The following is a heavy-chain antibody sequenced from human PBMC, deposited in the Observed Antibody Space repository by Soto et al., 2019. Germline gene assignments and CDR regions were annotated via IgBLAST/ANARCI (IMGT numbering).Heavy chain of an antibody. CDR1: GGSISSSSYY. D-gene: IGHD3-10*01. J-gene: IGHJ4*02. V-gene: IGHV4-39*01. CDR3: AKSNSGSYSFDY. CDR2: IYYTGST. Sequence: QLQLQESGPGLVKPSETLSLTCAVSGGSISSSSYYWAWIRQPPGKGLEWIANIYYTGSTYYNPSLVGRVTISIDTSKDQFSLKLGSVTAADTAVYYCAKSNSGSYSFDYWGQGTLVTVSS.